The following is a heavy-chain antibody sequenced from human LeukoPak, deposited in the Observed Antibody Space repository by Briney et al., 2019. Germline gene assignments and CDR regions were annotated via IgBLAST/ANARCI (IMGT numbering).Heavy chain of an antibody. CDR3: ARGHSGWYDY. D-gene: IGHD6-19*01. CDR2: ISGSGGST. V-gene: IGHV3-23*01. J-gene: IGHJ4*02. CDR1: GFIFSSYS. Sequence: GGSLRLSCAASGFIFSSYSMNWVRQAPGKGLEWVSAISGSGGSTYYADSVKGRFTISRDNSKNTLYLQMNSLRAEDTAVYYCARGHSGWYDYWGQGALVTVSS.